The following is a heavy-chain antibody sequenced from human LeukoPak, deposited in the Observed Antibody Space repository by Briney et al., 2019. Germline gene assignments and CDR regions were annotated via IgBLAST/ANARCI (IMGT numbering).Heavy chain of an antibody. J-gene: IGHJ4*02. CDR2: IYYSGST. V-gene: IGHV4-39*01. Sequence: PSETLSLTCTVSGGSISSSSYYGGWIRQPPGKGLEWIGSIYYSGSTYYNPSLKSRVTISVDTSKNQFSLKLSSVTAADTAVYYCARRDNWGYFDYWGQGTLVTVSS. CDR3: ARRDNWGYFDY. CDR1: GGSISSSSYY. D-gene: IGHD7-27*01.